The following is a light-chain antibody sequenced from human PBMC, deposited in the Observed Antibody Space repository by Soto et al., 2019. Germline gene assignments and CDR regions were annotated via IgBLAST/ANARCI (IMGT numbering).Light chain of an antibody. CDR1: QSLVYSDGDTY. J-gene: IGKJ1*01. CDR2: KVS. CDR3: MQGIHWPPWT. Sequence: DVVMTQSPLSLPVTLGQPASISCRSSQSLVYSDGDTYLSWFQQRPGQSPRRLIYKVSNRDSGVPDRFSGSGSGTDFTLKISRVEAEDVGVYYCMQGIHWPPWTFGQGTRWIS. V-gene: IGKV2-30*01.